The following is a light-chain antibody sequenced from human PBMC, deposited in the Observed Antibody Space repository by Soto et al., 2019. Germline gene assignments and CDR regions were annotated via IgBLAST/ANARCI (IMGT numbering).Light chain of an antibody. J-gene: IGLJ2*01. CDR2: GNS. V-gene: IGLV1-40*01. CDR1: TSKIGPGYD. Sequence: QAVVTQPPSVSGAPGQRVTISCTGSTSKIGPGYDVHWYQQLPGPAPKLLIYGNSNRPSGVPDRFSGSKSGTSASLAITGLQAEDEADYYCQSYDSSLSVVFGGGTKVTVL. CDR3: QSYDSSLSVV.